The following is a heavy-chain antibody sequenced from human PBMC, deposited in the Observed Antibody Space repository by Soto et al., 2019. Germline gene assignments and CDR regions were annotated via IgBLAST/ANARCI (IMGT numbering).Heavy chain of an antibody. Sequence: EVQLLESGGGLVQPGGSLRLSCAASGFTFSSYAMSWVRQAPGKGLEWVSAISGSGGSTYYADSVKGRFTISRDNSKNTLYLQMNSLRAEDTAVYYCAKGAGGYDSSGYPDYYYYYGMDVWGQGTTVTVSS. CDR2: ISGSGGST. CDR1: GFTFSSYA. V-gene: IGHV3-23*01. CDR3: AKGAGGYDSSGYPDYYYYYGMDV. J-gene: IGHJ6*02. D-gene: IGHD3-22*01.